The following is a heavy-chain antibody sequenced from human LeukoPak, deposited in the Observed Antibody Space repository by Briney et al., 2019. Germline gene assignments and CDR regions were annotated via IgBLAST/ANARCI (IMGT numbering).Heavy chain of an antibody. D-gene: IGHD3-22*01. CDR3: ARLSDRSGYSDP. J-gene: IGHJ5*02. Sequence: GAALKISCKGSGYSFTSYWIGLVLQMPGKGLEWMGIIYPGNSDTRYSPSFHGQVTISADKSISTAYLQWSSLKASDTAMYYCARLSDRSGYSDPWGQGILVTVSS. CDR2: IYPGNSDT. V-gene: IGHV5-51*01. CDR1: GYSFTSYW.